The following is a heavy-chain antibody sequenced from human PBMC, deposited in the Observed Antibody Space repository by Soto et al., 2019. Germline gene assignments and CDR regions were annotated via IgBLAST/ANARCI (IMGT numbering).Heavy chain of an antibody. CDR2: VSTRGSTV. V-gene: IGHV3-11*01. Sequence: QMQLVESGGGLVQPGGSLRLSCVGSGFTFSDYYINWVRQAPGKGLEWISYVSTRGSTVNYEDSVEGRFNIFRDNADNTLYLQMNILKPEDTAIYYCAREGGFWSGSYPPSQYYYMDVWGKGTTVTVSS. CDR1: GFTFSDYY. CDR3: AREGGFWSGSYPPSQYYYMDV. D-gene: IGHD3-3*01. J-gene: IGHJ6*03.